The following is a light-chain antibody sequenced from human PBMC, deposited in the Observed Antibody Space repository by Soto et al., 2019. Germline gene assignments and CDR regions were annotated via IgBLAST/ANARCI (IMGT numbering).Light chain of an antibody. V-gene: IGKV3-15*01. CDR3: QQYVIWPPTFT. J-gene: IGKJ2*01. CDR1: QSVSSN. Sequence: IVMTQSPATLSVSPGERVTLSCRASQSVSSNLAWYQQKPGQAPRLLIYSASTRATGIPARFSGSGSGTEFTLAITSPQSEDFAVYFCQQYVIWPPTFTFGQGTKLEIK. CDR2: SAS.